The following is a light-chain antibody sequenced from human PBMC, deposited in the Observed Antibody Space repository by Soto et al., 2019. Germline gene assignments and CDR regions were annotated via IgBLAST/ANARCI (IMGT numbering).Light chain of an antibody. CDR1: SSDACGYNY. CDR2: EVS. J-gene: IGLJ1*01. Sequence: QSALARPASVSGSPGQSITISCTGTSSDACGYNYVSWYQQHPGKAPKLMIYEVSNRPSGVSNRFSGSKSGNTASLTISGLQAEDEADYYCSSYTSSSTLSYAFGTGTKVTVL. CDR3: SSYTSSSTLSYA. V-gene: IGLV2-14*01.